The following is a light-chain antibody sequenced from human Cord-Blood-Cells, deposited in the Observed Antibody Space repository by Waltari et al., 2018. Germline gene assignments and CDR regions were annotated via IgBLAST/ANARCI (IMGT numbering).Light chain of an antibody. CDR1: SGHSSYA. CDR2: LNSDGSH. CDR3: QTWGTGSWV. Sequence: QLVLTQSPSASASLGASVKLTCTLSSGHSSYAIAWHQQQPEKGPRYLMKLNSDGSHSKGDGIPDRFPGSSSGAERYLTISSLQSEDEADYYCQTWGTGSWVFGGGTKLTVL. V-gene: IGLV4-69*01. J-gene: IGLJ3*02.